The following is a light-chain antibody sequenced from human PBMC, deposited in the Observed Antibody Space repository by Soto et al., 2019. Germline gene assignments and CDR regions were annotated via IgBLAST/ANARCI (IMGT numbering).Light chain of an antibody. V-gene: IGLV2-14*03. J-gene: IGLJ1*01. CDR1: SSDVGGNH. CDR3: SSHTSTSRYV. CDR2: DVS. Sequence: QSVLAQPASVSGSPGQSITLSCTGTSSDVGGNHVSWYQQHPGKAPRLIIYDVSNRPSGISNRFSGSKSDNTASLTISGLQADDEADYYCSSHTSTSRYVFGPGTKVTVL.